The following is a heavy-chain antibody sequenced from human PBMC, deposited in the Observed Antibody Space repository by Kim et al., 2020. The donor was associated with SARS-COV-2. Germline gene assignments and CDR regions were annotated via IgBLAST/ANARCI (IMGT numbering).Heavy chain of an antibody. D-gene: IGHD5-12*01. CDR3: ARGDGYNGYYFDD. CDR1: GFTVSSNY. V-gene: IGHV3-53*01. CDR2: IYSGGST. J-gene: IGHJ4*02. Sequence: GGSLRLSCAASGFTVSSNYMSWVRQAPGKGLEWVSVIYSGGSTYYADSVKGRFTISRDNSKNTLYLQMNSLRAEDTAVYYCARGDGYNGYYFDDWGQGTLVTVSS.